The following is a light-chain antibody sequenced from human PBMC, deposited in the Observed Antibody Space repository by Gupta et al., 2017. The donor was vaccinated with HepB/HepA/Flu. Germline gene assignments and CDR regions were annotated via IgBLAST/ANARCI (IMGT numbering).Light chain of an antibody. V-gene: IGKV3-15*01. Sequence: ETLMTPSPATLSVSPGERATLSCRTRQSISSDLAWYQHKPGQTPRLLIYSASYRATGIPARFSGSGSGTEFTLTISSLQSEDFAVYLCQQFHDRRQTFGGGTRVEIK. CDR1: QSISSD. CDR2: SAS. CDR3: QQFHDRRQT. J-gene: IGKJ4*01.